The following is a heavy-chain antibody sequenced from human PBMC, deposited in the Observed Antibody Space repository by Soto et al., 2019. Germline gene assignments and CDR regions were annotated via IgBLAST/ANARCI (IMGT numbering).Heavy chain of an antibody. D-gene: IGHD4-17*01. J-gene: IGHJ4*02. CDR3: ARVGGTVTSDY. Sequence: QVQLVESGGGVVQPGRSLRLSCAASGFTFSTYGMHWVRQAPGKGLEWLAMIYYDGSNKYYADSVKGRFTISRDNAKNTLYLQMNSLRAEDTAVYYCARVGGTVTSDYWGQVTLVTVSS. CDR2: IYYDGSNK. V-gene: IGHV3-33*01. CDR1: GFTFSTYG.